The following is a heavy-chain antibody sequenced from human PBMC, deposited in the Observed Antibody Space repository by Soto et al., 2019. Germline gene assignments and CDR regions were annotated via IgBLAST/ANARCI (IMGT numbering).Heavy chain of an antibody. J-gene: IGHJ4*02. Sequence: GGSLRLSCTASGFTFSTFGMHWVRQAPGRGLEWVTVISYEGSAQHYTDSVKGRFTISRDNSKNTLCLQMNSLRTEDTTVYYCAKESTAMVATSLDSWGQGILVTVSS. D-gene: IGHD5-12*01. CDR2: ISYEGSAQ. CDR3: AKESTAMVATSLDS. V-gene: IGHV3-30*18. CDR1: GFTFSTFG.